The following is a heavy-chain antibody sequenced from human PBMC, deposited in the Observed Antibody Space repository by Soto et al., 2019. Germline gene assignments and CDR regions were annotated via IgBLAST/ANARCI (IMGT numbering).Heavy chain of an antibody. Sequence: VTLVQSGAEVREPGASVKVHCKPSGYSFTSYYINWVRQAPGQGLEWMGIINPSGGSANYAQEFQGRVTMTVDTSTSTVYMELSSLTSDDTVVYYCARRGYDRGWSLDYWGQGTLVTVSS. J-gene: IGHJ4*02. V-gene: IGHV1-46*01. CDR3: ARRGYDRGWSLDY. CDR2: INPSGGSA. CDR1: GYSFTSYY. D-gene: IGHD6-19*01.